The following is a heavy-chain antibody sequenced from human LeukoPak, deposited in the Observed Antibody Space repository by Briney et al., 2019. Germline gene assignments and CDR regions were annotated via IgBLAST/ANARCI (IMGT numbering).Heavy chain of an antibody. CDR1: GDSIRNYY. D-gene: IGHD1-14*01. Sequence: SETLSLTCSVSGDSIRNYYWSWIRQPPGKGLEWIGYIYYSGGTNYSPSLKSRVSISVDTSKNQFSLKLSSVTAADTAVYYCARYRNEALFAFDIWGQGTMVTVSS. CDR2: IYYSGGT. CDR3: ARYRNEALFAFDI. V-gene: IGHV4-59*01. J-gene: IGHJ3*02.